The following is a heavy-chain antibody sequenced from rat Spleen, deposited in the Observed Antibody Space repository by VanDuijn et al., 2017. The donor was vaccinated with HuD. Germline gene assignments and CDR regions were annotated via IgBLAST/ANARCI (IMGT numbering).Heavy chain of an antibody. CDR1: GFSLSNYG. V-gene: IGHV2-13*01. D-gene: IGHD1-2*01. Sequence: QVQLKESGPGLVQPSQTLSLTCTVSGFSLSNYGLIWVRQPPGKGLEWMGVIWGNGNANYNSPLKSRLSISRDTSKSQVYLKMNSLQTEDTATYYCARGDYSSPRGGYWGQGVTVTVSS. J-gene: IGHJ2*01. CDR3: ARGDYSSPRGGY. CDR2: IWGNGNA.